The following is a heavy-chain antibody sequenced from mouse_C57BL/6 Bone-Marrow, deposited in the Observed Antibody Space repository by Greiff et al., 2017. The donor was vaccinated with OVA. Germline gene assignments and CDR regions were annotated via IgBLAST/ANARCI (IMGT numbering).Heavy chain of an antibody. D-gene: IGHD1-1*01. CDR3: AKADYGSSPYWYFDV. CDR2: IWSGGGT. V-gene: IGHV2-4*01. CDR1: GFALTSYG. J-gene: IGHJ1*03. Sequence: QVQLKQSGPGLVQPSQSLSITCTVSGFALTSYGVHWVRQPPGKGLEWLGVIWSGGGTNYNAAFISRLSISKDNSKSQVFLKMNSLPSDDTAIYYCAKADYGSSPYWYFDVWGTGTTVTVSS.